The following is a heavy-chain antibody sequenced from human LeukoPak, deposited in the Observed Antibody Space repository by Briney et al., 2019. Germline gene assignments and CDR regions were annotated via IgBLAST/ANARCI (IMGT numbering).Heavy chain of an antibody. CDR2: ISGSGGST. V-gene: IGHV3-23*01. J-gene: IGHJ4*02. CDR1: GFTFSSYD. CDR3: AKGGSSRFYFDY. Sequence: PGGSLRLSCAASGFTFSSYDMSWVRQAPGKGLEWVAAISGSGGSTYYADSVKGRFTISRDNSKNTLYLQMNSLRAEDTAVYYCAKGGSSRFYFDYWGQGTLVTVSS. D-gene: IGHD1-26*01.